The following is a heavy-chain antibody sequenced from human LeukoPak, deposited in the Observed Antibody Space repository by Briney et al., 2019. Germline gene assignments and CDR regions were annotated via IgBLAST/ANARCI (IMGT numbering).Heavy chain of an antibody. Sequence: PGWSLRLSCAASGFTFDDYAMHWVRQAPGKGLEWVSGISWNSGSIGYADSVKGRFTISRDNAKNSLYLQMNSLRAEDMALYYCAKAAGTGLGAFDIWGQGTMVTVSS. D-gene: IGHD6-13*01. CDR3: AKAAGTGLGAFDI. CDR2: ISWNSGSI. J-gene: IGHJ3*02. V-gene: IGHV3-9*03. CDR1: GFTFDDYA.